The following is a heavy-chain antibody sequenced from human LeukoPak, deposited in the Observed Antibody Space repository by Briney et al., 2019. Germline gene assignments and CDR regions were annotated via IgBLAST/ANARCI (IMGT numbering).Heavy chain of an antibody. J-gene: IGHJ4*02. CDR2: ISYDGSNK. D-gene: IGHD3-22*01. V-gene: IGHV3-30*18. CDR1: GFTFSSYG. CDR3: AKEPYYYDSSGYYWDY. Sequence: PGGSLRLSCAASGFTFSSYGMHWVRQAPGKGLEWVAVISYDGSNKYYADSVKGRFTISRDNSKNTPYLQMNSLRAEDTAVYYCAKEPYYYDSSGYYWDYWGQGTLVTVSS.